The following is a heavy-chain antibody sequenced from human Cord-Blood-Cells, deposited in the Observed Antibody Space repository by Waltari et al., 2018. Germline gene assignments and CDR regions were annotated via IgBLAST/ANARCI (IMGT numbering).Heavy chain of an antibody. D-gene: IGHD2-15*01. V-gene: IGHV1-8*03. J-gene: IGHJ5*02. Sequence: QVQLVQSGAEVKKPGASVTVSCKASGYTFTSYDINWVRQATGQGLEWMGWMNPNSGNTGYAQKFQGRVTITRNTSISTAYMELSSLRSEDTAVYYCARGQGGDCSGGSCYSEWFDPWGPGTLVTVSS. CDR2: MNPNSGNT. CDR1: GYTFTSYD. CDR3: ARGQGGDCSGGSCYSEWFDP.